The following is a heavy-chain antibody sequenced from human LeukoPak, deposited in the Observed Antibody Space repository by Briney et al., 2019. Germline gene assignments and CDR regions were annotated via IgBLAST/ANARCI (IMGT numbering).Heavy chain of an antibody. V-gene: IGHV3-23*01. J-gene: IGHJ5*02. CDR3: AKVGQRWLIPEES. CDR1: GFTFSSHA. D-gene: IGHD3-16*01. CDR2: IDTIGATT. Sequence: GGSLRLSCAASGFTFSSHAMSWVRQAPGKGLKGVSTIDTIGATTSYADSVKGRFTISRDNSKNTLYLQMNTLRAEDTAVYYCAKVGQRWLIPEESWGQGTLVTVSS.